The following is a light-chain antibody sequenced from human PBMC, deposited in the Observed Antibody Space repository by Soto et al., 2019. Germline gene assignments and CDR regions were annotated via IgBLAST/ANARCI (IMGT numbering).Light chain of an antibody. CDR2: NNE. J-gene: IGLJ2*01. CDR3: AVRDANLHSPV. CDR1: TSNIGSNN. V-gene: IGLV1-44*01. Sequence: QSVLTQPPSASGTPGQRVTISCSGSTSNIGSNNVNCYRQLPGTAPKLLLFNNERRPSGVPGRVSGSKSGTSASLDIRGLHSDAAADYYCAVRDANLHSPVFGGETQITV.